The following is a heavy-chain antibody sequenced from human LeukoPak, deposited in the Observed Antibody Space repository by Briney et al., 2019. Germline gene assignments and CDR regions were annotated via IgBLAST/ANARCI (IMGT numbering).Heavy chain of an antibody. CDR2: INPNSGGT. V-gene: IGHV1-2*02. CDR3: AREGVLLWFGELFRGYFDY. CDR1: GYTFTGYY. D-gene: IGHD3-10*01. Sequence: GASVKVSCKASGYTFTGYYMHWVRQAPGQGLEWMGWINPNSGGTNYAQKFQGRVTMTRDTSISTAYMELSRLRSDDTAVYYCAREGVLLWFGELFRGYFDYWGQGTLVTVSS. J-gene: IGHJ4*02.